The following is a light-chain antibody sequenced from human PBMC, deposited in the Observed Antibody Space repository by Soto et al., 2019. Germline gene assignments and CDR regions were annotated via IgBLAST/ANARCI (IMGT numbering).Light chain of an antibody. CDR3: QQYSIWRT. V-gene: IGKV3-15*01. Sequence: EIEMTQSPATLSLAPGERVTLSCRASESVSTNLAWYQQKAGQAPRLLIYGASTRATGIPARFSGSGSGTEFTLTISSLQSEDFAVYYCQQYSIWRTLGKGTKVDXK. CDR2: GAS. J-gene: IGKJ1*01. CDR1: ESVSTN.